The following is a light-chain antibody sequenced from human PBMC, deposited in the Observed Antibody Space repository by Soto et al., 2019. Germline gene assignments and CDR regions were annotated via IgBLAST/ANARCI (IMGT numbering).Light chain of an antibody. V-gene: IGKV3-11*01. CDR2: DAS. CDR3: QQRRNWPPLT. J-gene: IGKJ4*01. CDR1: QSVSSS. Sequence: EIVLTQSPVTLSFSPGERATLSCRASQSVSSSLAWYQQKPGQAPRLLIYDASNRATGIPARFSGSGSGTDFTLTISSLEPEDFAVYYCQQRRNWPPLTFGGGTKVEIK.